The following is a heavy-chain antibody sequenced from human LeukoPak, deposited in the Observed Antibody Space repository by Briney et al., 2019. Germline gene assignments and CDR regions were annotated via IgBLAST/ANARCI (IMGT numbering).Heavy chain of an antibody. CDR2: INHSGST. J-gene: IGHJ4*02. V-gene: IGHV4-34*01. CDR3: AGLGCSKVVWLQFVDY. Sequence: WETLSLTCAVYGGSFSGYYWSWIRQPPGKGLEWIGEINHSGSTNYNPSLKSRVTISVDTSKNHFSLKLSSVTAADTAVYYCAGLGCSKVVWLQFVDYWGQGTLVTVSS. D-gene: IGHD5-24*01. CDR1: GGSFSGYY.